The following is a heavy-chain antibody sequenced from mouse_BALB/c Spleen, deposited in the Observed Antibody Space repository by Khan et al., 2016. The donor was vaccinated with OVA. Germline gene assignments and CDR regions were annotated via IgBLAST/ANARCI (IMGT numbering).Heavy chain of an antibody. Sequence: DVKLQESGPGLVKPSQSLSLTCTVTGYSITSGYAWNWIRQFPGNKLEWMGYISYSGVTSYTPSLKSRISITRDTSKNPFFLQLNSVTTEDTATDYCARGNYYGYYFDYWGQGTTLTVSS. V-gene: IGHV3-2*02. D-gene: IGHD1-1*01. CDR1: GYSITSGYA. J-gene: IGHJ2*01. CDR2: ISYSGVT. CDR3: ARGNYYGYYFDY.